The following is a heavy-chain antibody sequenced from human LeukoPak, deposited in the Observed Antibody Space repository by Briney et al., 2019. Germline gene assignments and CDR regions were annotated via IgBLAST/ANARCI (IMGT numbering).Heavy chain of an antibody. CDR3: ARGDVVVPAAMSYYYYYMDV. V-gene: IGHV1-2*02. CDR1: GYTFTGYY. CDR2: INPNSGGT. J-gene: IGHJ6*03. D-gene: IGHD2-2*01. Sequence: GASVKVSCKASGYTFTGYYMHWVRQAPGQGLEWMGWINPNSGGTNYAQKFQGRVTMTRGTSISTAYMELSRLRSDDTAVYYCARGDVVVPAAMSYYYYYMDVWGKGTTVTVSS.